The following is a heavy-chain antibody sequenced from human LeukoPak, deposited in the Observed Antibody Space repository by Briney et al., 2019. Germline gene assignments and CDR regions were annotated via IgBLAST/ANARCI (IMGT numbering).Heavy chain of an antibody. J-gene: IGHJ3*02. V-gene: IGHV1-2*02. CDR1: GGTFSSYA. Sequence: GASVKVSCKASGGTFSSYAISWVRQAPGQGLEWMGGIIPNSGGTNYAQKFQDRVTMTRDTSIRTVYMELSRLRSDDTAVYYCARDYYDSSGDGAFDIWGRGTMVTVSS. CDR3: ARDYYDSSGDGAFDI. CDR2: IIPNSGGT. D-gene: IGHD3-22*01.